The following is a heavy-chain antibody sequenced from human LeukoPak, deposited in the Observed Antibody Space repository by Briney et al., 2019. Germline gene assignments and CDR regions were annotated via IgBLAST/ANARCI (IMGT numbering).Heavy chain of an antibody. J-gene: IGHJ5*02. V-gene: IGHV3-23*01. Sequence: AGGSLRLSCAASGFTFSSYAMSWVRQAPGKGLEWVSAISGSGGSTYYADSVKGRFTISRDNSKNTLYLQMNSLRAEDTAVYYCARANDIAAAGTDWFDPWGQGTLVTVSS. CDR3: ARANDIAAAGTDWFDP. D-gene: IGHD6-13*01. CDR2: ISGSGGST. CDR1: GFTFSSYA.